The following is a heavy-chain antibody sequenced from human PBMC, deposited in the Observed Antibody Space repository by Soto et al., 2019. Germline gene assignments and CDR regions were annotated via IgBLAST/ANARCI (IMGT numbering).Heavy chain of an antibody. CDR2: IYYSGST. Sequence: QVQLQESGPGLVKPSQTLSLTCTVSGGSISSGGYYWSWIRQHQGKGLEWIGYIYYSGSTYYNPSLQSRVTLSVDKSKNQFSLKLSSVTAAGTAVYYCARDGRYDGTASHFYYWGQGTLVTVSS. D-gene: IGHD3-10*01. CDR3: ARDGRYDGTASHFYY. J-gene: IGHJ4*02. V-gene: IGHV4-31*03. CDR1: GGSISSGGYY.